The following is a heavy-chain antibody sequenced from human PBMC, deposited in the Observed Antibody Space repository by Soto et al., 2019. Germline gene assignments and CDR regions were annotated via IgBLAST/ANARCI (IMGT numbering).Heavy chain of an antibody. CDR2: IFHSLVA. J-gene: IGHJ4*02. Sequence: PSETLSLTCTVSGGPTTSDYCSWIRQPPWKGLEWLGYIFHSLVAKYNPSLGSRGTISLDTSKNQLSLSLRSVTAADTAIYFCVRDLNGSGEYWGQRTLVTVSA. V-gene: IGHV4-59*01. D-gene: IGHD3-10*01. CDR3: VRDLNGSGEY. CDR1: GGPTTSDY.